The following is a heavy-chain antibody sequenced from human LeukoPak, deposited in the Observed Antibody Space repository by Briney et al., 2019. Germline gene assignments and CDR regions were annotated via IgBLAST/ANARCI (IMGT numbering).Heavy chain of an antibody. V-gene: IGHV1-69*04. CDR2: IIPILGIA. Sequence: SVKVSCKASGGTFSSYAISWVRQAPGQGLEWMGRIIPILGIANYAQKFQGRVTITADKSTSTAYMELSSLTSEDTAVYYCARVVYYDSSGYRHFDYWGQGTLVTVSS. CDR3: ARVVYYDSSGYRHFDY. D-gene: IGHD3-22*01. J-gene: IGHJ4*02. CDR1: GGTFSSYA.